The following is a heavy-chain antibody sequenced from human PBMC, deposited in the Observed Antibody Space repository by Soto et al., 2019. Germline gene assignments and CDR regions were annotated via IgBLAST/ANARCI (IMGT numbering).Heavy chain of an antibody. V-gene: IGHV4-34*01. CDR1: GGSFSGYY. CDR3: ARLALRFRGAFDI. J-gene: IGHJ3*02. CDR2: INHSGST. D-gene: IGHD3-3*01. Sequence: QVQLQQWGAGLLKPSETLSLTCAVYGGSFSGYYWSWIRQPPGKGLEWIGEINHSGSTNYNPSLKSRVTISVDASKNQFSLKLSAVTAADTAVYYCARLALRFRGAFDIWGQGTMVTVSS.